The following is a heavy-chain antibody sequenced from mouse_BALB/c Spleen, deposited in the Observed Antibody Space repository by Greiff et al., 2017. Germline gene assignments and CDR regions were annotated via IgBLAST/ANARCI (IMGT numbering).Heavy chain of an antibody. Sequence: VQLKQSGPELVKPGASVKISCKASGYSFTGYFMNWVKQSHGKSLEWIGRINPYNGDTFYNQKFKGKATLTVDKSSSTAHMELLSLTSEDSAVYYCGKKADGYYGYFDYWGQGTTLTVSS. V-gene: IGHV1-37*01. J-gene: IGHJ2*01. CDR3: GKKADGYYGYFDY. CDR1: GYSFTGYF. D-gene: IGHD2-3*01. CDR2: INPYNGDT.